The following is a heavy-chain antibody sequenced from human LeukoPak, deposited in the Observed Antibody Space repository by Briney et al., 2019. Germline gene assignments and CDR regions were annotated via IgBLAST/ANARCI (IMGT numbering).Heavy chain of an antibody. V-gene: IGHV1-69*05. J-gene: IGHJ4*02. Sequence: ASVKVSCKASGGTFSSYAISWVRQAPGQGLEWMGRIIPIFGTANYAQKFQGRVTITTDESTSTAYMELSSLRSEDTAVYYCASHLRDGYNCGPYYFDYWGQGTLVTVSS. D-gene: IGHD5-24*01. CDR3: ASHLRDGYNCGPYYFDY. CDR1: GGTFSSYA. CDR2: IIPIFGTA.